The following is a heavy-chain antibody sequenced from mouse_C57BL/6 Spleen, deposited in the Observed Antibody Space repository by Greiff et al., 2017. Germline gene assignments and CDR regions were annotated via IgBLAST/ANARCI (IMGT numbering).Heavy chain of an antibody. CDR3: ARGGLYYGSSYWYFDV. CDR2: IDPSGSST. D-gene: IGHD1-1*01. V-gene: IGHV1-50*01. J-gene: IGHJ1*03. Sequence: VQLQQPGAELVKPGASVKLSCKASGYTFTSYWMQWVKQRPGQGLEWIGEIDPSGSSTNYKQKFTGKATLTVDTSSSTAYMRLSILTSEDSAVYYCARGGLYYGSSYWYFDVWGKGTTVTVSS. CDR1: GYTFTSYW.